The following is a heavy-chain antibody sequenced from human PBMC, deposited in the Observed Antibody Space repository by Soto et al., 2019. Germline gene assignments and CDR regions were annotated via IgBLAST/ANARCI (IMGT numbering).Heavy chain of an antibody. CDR2: INPSGGST. Sequence: GASVKVSCKASGYTFTSYYMHWVRQAPGQGLEWMGIINPSGGSTSYAQKFQGRVTMTRDTSTSTVYMELSSLRSEDTAVYYCARDRPYCSSTSCSSNQKNAFDIWGQGTMVTVSS. CDR3: ARDRPYCSSTSCSSNQKNAFDI. D-gene: IGHD2-2*01. J-gene: IGHJ3*02. V-gene: IGHV1-46*01. CDR1: GYTFTSYY.